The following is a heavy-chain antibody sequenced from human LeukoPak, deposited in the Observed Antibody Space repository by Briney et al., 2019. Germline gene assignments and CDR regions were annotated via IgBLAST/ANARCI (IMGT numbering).Heavy chain of an antibody. V-gene: IGHV4-38-2*02. CDR2: IYHSGST. J-gene: IGHJ4*02. D-gene: IGHD3-16*02. CDR3: ARTRFRWHAGSYRYYFDY. CDR1: GYSISSGYY. Sequence: SETLSLTCTVSGYSISSGYYWGWIRQPPGKGLEWIGCIYHSGSTYYNPSLKSRVTISVDTSKNQFSLKLSSVTAADTAVYYCARTRFRWHAGSYRYYFDYWGQGTLVTVSS.